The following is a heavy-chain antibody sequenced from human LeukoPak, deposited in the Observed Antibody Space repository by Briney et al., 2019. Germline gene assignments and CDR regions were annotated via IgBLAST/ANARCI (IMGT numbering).Heavy chain of an antibody. CDR3: AKGYYSNLSYYYYYGMDV. Sequence: PGRSLRLSCAASGFTFSSYGMHWVRQAPGKGLEWVAVISYDGSNKYYADSVKGRFTISRDNSKNTLYLQMNSPRAEDTAVYYCAKGYYSNLSYYYYYGMDVWGQGTTVTVSS. D-gene: IGHD4-11*01. CDR1: GFTFSSYG. CDR2: ISYDGSNK. V-gene: IGHV3-30*18. J-gene: IGHJ6*02.